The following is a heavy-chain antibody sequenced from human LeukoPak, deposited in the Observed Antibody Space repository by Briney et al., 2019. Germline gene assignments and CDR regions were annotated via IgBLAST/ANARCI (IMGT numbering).Heavy chain of an antibody. V-gene: IGHV3-53*01. Sequence: PGGSLRLSCAASGFTVSSNYMSWVRQAAGKGLEWVSVIYSGGSTYYADSVKGRFTISRDNSKNTLYLQMNSLRAEDTAVYYCARDGIAVAGTSMDYWGQGPLVTVSS. CDR1: GFTVSSNY. J-gene: IGHJ4*02. CDR2: IYSGGST. D-gene: IGHD6-19*01. CDR3: ARDGIAVAGTSMDY.